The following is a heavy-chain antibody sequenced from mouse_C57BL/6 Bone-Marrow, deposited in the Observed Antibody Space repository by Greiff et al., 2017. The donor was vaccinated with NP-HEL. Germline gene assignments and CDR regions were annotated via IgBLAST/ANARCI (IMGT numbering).Heavy chain of an antibody. J-gene: IGHJ1*03. Sequence: QVQLQQSGAELARPGASVKLSCKASGYTFTSYGISWVKQRPGQGLEWIGEIYPRSGNTYYNEKFKGKATLTADKSSSTAYMELRSLTSEDSAVYFCAREGITTVVFDVWGTGTTVTVSS. CDR3: AREGITTVVFDV. D-gene: IGHD1-1*01. CDR2: IYPRSGNT. V-gene: IGHV1-81*01. CDR1: GYTFTSYG.